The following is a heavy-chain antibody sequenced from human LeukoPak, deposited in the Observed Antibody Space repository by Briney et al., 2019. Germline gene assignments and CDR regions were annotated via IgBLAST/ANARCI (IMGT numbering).Heavy chain of an antibody. CDR1: GGSISSYY. D-gene: IGHD4-17*01. Sequence: SETLSLTCTVSGGSISSYYWSWIRQPPGKGLEWIGYIYDSGTTNYNPSLKSRVTISLNTSKNQFSLNLTSVTAADTAVYHCARGSGDYATSDAEYFQHWGQGTLVTVSS. CDR3: ARGSGDYATSDAEYFQH. CDR2: IYDSGTT. J-gene: IGHJ1*01. V-gene: IGHV4-59*01.